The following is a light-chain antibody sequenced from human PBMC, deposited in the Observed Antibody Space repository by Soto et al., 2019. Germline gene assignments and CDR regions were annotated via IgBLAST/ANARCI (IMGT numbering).Light chain of an antibody. CDR2: WAS. CDR1: HIILLSSNNKNY. CDR3: QQYYSTPWT. J-gene: IGKJ1*01. V-gene: IGKV4-1*01. Sequence: DIVMAQSPESLAVSLGERAAIDCKSSHIILLSSNNKNYLGWFQKQPGKPPKLLMSWASVRESGVPERFSGSGYGTDLTITISSLQHEDVAVYYCQQYYSTPWTFGHGTKVDI.